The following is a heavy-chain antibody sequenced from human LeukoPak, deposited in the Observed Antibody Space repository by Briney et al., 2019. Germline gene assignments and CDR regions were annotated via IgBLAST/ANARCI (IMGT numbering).Heavy chain of an antibody. CDR3: VRVGNSLNYFDC. D-gene: IGHD3-16*01. J-gene: IGHJ4*02. V-gene: IGHV3-30*03. CDR1: GFTFSSYG. Sequence: GGSLRLSCAASGFTFSSYGMHWVRQAPGKGLEWVAVISYDGSNKYYADSVKGRFTISRDNAKDSLYLQMNSLRAEDTAVYYCVRVGNSLNYFDCWGQGTLVTVSS. CDR2: ISYDGSNK.